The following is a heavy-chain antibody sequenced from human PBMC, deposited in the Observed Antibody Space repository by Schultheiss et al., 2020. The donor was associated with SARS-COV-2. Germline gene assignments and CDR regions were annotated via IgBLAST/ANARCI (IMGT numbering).Heavy chain of an antibody. V-gene: IGHV3-23*01. J-gene: IGHJ4*02. Sequence: GGSLRLSCAASGFTFSTYAMTWVRQAPGKGLEWVSAFSGSGGSPYYAASVKGRFTISRDNSKNTLYLEMNSLRAEDTAIYYCAKDPFRDPIAYWGQGTLVTVSS. CDR3: AKDPFRDPIAY. CDR1: GFTFSTYA. CDR2: FSGSGGSP. D-gene: IGHD6-13*01.